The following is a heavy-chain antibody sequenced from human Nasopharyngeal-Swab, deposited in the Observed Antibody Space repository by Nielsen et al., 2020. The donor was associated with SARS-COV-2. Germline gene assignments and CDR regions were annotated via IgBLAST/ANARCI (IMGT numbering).Heavy chain of an antibody. D-gene: IGHD3-22*01. J-gene: IGHJ3*01. V-gene: IGHV3-9*01. CDR1: GFTFDDYT. CDR3: AKGGRIAMIEDF. Sequence: SLNISCAASGFTFDDYTMHWVRQAPGKGLEWVSGISWNRGSITYADSVKGRFTISRDNAKNFLYLQMNSLRAEDTALYYCAKGGRIAMIEDFWGQGTMVTVSS. CDR2: ISWNRGSI.